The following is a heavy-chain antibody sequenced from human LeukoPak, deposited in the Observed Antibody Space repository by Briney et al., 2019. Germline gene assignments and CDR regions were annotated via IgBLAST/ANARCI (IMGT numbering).Heavy chain of an antibody. CDR1: GFTFSSYG. CDR2: ISYDGSNK. CDR3: AKDPRTYSSGSYYSVFDY. Sequence: GRSLRLSCAASGFTFSSYGMHWVRQAPGKGLEWVAVISYDGSNKYYADSVKGRFTISRDNSKNTLYLQMSSLRAEDTAVYYCAKDPRTYSSGSYYSVFDYWGQGTLVTVSS. V-gene: IGHV3-30*18. J-gene: IGHJ4*02. D-gene: IGHD3-10*01.